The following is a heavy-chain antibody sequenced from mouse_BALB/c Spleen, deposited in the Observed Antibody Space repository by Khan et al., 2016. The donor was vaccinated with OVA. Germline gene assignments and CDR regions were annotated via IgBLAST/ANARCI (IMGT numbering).Heavy chain of an antibody. CDR2: IDPFNGST. Sequence: VQLQQSGPELMKPGASVKISCKASGYSFTTYYIHWVKQSHGKSLEWIGYIDPFNGSTTYNQKCKGKATLTVDKSSSTAYMNLSSLTSEDSAVYYCARHGTSSWFAYWGQGTLVTVSA. CDR1: GYSFTTYY. D-gene: IGHD1-1*01. J-gene: IGHJ3*01. V-gene: IGHV1S135*01. CDR3: ARHGTSSWFAY.